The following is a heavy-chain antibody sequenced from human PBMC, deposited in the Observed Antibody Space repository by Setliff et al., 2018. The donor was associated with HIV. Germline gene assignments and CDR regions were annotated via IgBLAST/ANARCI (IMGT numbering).Heavy chain of an antibody. CDR3: ARAAAGNTGPFDL. Sequence: ETLSLTCTVSDSGTYYWSWIRQPAGKGLEWIGRVSSRGDTNYNPSLKSRVTMSVDTSKNQFSLKLTSVTASETAVYYCARAAAGNTGPFDLWGQGSPVTVSS. V-gene: IGHV4-4*07. J-gene: IGHJ4*02. D-gene: IGHD4-17*01. CDR2: VSSRGDT. CDR1: DSGTYY.